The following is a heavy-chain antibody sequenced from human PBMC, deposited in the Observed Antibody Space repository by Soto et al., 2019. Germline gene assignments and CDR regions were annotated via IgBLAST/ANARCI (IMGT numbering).Heavy chain of an antibody. J-gene: IGHJ1*01. D-gene: IGHD6-19*01. Sequence: SETLSLTCTVSGGSISSYYWSWIRQPPGKGLEWIGYIYYSGSTNYNPSLKSRGTISVDASKNQFSLKLSSVTAADTAVYYCASYFLVIPGAARYIVFWGPGTL. CDR2: IYYSGST. CDR3: ASYFLVIPGAARYIVF. V-gene: IGHV4-59*08. CDR1: GGSISSYY.